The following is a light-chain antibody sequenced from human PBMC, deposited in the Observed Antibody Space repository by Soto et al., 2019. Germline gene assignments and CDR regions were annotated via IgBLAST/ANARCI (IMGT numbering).Light chain of an antibody. CDR1: QGISSW. Sequence: IQMTQSPSTLSASVVDTVTITCRVSQGISSWLAWYQQKPGKAPKLLIYDASSLESGVPSRFSGSGSGTDFTLTIRSLQPDDFATYYCQQYNSYSPLNFGGGITGAIK. V-gene: IGKV1-5*01. CDR2: DAS. J-gene: IGKJ4*01. CDR3: QQYNSYSPLN.